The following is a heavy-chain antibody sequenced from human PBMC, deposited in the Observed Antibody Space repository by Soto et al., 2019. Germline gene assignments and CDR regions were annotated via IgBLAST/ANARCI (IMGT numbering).Heavy chain of an antibody. V-gene: IGHV3-7*03. CDR2: IKADGSEK. Sequence: QTGGSLRLSCEGTGFSFSSHWMSWVRQAPGKGLHWVANIKADGSEKYYVDSVKGRFTISRDNAKNSLYLQMNSLRDEDTALYYCAREGCTATSCSLYSGYGMDVWGQGTTVTVSS. J-gene: IGHJ6*02. D-gene: IGHD2-2*01. CDR3: AREGCTATSCSLYSGYGMDV. CDR1: GFSFSSHW.